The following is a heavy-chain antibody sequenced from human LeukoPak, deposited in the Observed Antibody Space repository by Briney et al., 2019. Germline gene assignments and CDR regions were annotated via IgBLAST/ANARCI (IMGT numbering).Heavy chain of an antibody. CDR3: AKVATWTYFDS. CDR2: IDDSAETT. V-gene: IGHV3-23*01. Sequence: QSGGSLRLSCAASGFTFSSSAMSWVRQAPGKGLGWVSTIDDSAETTHYADSVKGRFTISRDNSKNTLYLQLTSLRVGDTAIYYCAKVATWTYFDSWGQGTLVTVSS. J-gene: IGHJ4*02. CDR1: GFTFSSSA. D-gene: IGHD3/OR15-3a*01.